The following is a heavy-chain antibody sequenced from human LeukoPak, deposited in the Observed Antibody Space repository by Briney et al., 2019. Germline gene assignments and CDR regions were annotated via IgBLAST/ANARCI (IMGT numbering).Heavy chain of an antibody. D-gene: IGHD3-10*01. V-gene: IGHV1-3*01. CDR1: GYTFTNYA. CDR2: INAGNGNT. Sequence: ASVTVSCTASGYTFTNYAMHWVRQAPGQRPEWMGWINAGNGNTEYSQKFHDRVTITRDISANTAYMELSSLTSEDTAVYYCARGSYYYGSGSSMGSDYWGQGTLVTVS. J-gene: IGHJ4*02. CDR3: ARGSYYYGSGSSMGSDY.